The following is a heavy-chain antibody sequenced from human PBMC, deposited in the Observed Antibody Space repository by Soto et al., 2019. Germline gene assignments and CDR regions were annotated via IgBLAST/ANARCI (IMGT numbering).Heavy chain of an antibody. V-gene: IGHV1-69*01. CDR3: ARAERPYGDYDNYYYAMDV. CDR2: FIPIYGTR. CDR1: GGTFSRYA. Sequence: SVKVSCKASGGTFSRYAISWVRRAPGQGLEWIGGFIPIYGTRNYAQKFQGRVTITADESTSTAYMELSSLRSEDTAVYYCARAERPYGDYDNYYYAMDVWDQGTSVTVSS. D-gene: IGHD4-17*01. J-gene: IGHJ6*02.